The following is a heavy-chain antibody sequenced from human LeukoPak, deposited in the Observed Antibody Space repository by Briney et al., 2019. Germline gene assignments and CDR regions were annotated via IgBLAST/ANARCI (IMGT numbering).Heavy chain of an antibody. Sequence: GKSLRLSCAASGFTFNNYGMHWVRQAPGKGLEWVAVISYDGRNKRYPDSVKGRFTISRDISTDTLWLQMDSLRTEDTAVYYCAKGPLRGTAAAIDYWGQGTLVTVSS. CDR3: AKGPLRGTAAAIDY. CDR1: GFTFNNYG. V-gene: IGHV3-30*18. D-gene: IGHD2-2*01. CDR2: ISYDGRNK. J-gene: IGHJ4*02.